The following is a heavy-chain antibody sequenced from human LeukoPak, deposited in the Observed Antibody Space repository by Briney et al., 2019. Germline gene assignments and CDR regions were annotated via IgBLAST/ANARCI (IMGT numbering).Heavy chain of an antibody. CDR2: INHSGST. D-gene: IGHD5-18*01. J-gene: IGHJ6*04. Sequence: PSETLSLTCAVYGGSFSGYYWSWIRQPPGKGLEWIGEINHSGSTNYNPSLKGRVTISVDTSKNQFSLKLSSVTAADTAVYYCARRYSYGFSLGVWGKGTTVTVSS. V-gene: IGHV4-34*01. CDR1: GGSFSGYY. CDR3: ARRYSYGFSLGV.